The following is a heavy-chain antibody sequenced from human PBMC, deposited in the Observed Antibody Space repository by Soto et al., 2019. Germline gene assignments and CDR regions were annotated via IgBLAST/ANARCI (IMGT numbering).Heavy chain of an antibody. CDR2: ISWNSGSI. CDR1: GFTFDDYA. V-gene: IGHV3-9*01. J-gene: IGHJ4*02. D-gene: IGHD1-7*01. Sequence: GGSLRLSCAASGFTFDDYAMHWVRQAPGKGLEWVSGISWNSGSIGYADSVKGRFTISRDNAKNSLYLQMDSLRAEDTALYYCAKDISFITGTTGPFDYWGQGTLVTVSS. CDR3: AKDISFITGTTGPFDY.